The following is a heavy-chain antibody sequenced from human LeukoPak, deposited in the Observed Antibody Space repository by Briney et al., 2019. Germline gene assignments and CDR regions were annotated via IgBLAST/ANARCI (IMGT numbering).Heavy chain of an antibody. D-gene: IGHD3-10*01. CDR2: IRSKANSYAT. CDR3: TRPLAVRGSESAYYYYYMDV. J-gene: IGHJ6*03. Sequence: PGGSLRLSCAASGFTFSGSAMHWVRQASGKGLEWVGRIRSKANSYATAYAASVKGRFTISRDDSKNTAYLQMNSLKTEDTAVYYCTRPLAVRGSESAYYYYYMDVWGKGTTVTVSS. V-gene: IGHV3-73*01. CDR1: GFTFSGSA.